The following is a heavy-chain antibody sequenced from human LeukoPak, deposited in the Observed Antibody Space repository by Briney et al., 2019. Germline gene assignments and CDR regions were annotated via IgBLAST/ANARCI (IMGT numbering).Heavy chain of an antibody. CDR2: ISYDGSIK. V-gene: IGHV3-30-3*01. J-gene: IGHJ4*02. D-gene: IGHD3-10*01. CDR3: ARESVTMVRGVHYYFDY. Sequence: GGSLRLSCAASGFTFSSYAMHWVRQAPGKGLEWVAVISYDGSIKYYADSVKGRFTISRDNSKNTLYLQMNSLRAEDTAVYYCARESVTMVRGVHYYFDYWGQGTLVTVSS. CDR1: GFTFSSYA.